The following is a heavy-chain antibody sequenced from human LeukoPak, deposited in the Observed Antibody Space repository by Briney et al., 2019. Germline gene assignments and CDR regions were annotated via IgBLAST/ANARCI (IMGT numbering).Heavy chain of an antibody. J-gene: IGHJ4*02. CDR1: GFTFSSYA. Sequence: PGGSLRLSCAASGFTFSSYAMSWVRQAPGKGLEWVSAISGSGGSTYYADSVKGRFTISRDNSKNTLYLQMNSLRAEDTDVYYCAKVGYDSSGYSLKYYFDYWGQGTLVTVSS. V-gene: IGHV3-23*01. CDR2: ISGSGGST. CDR3: AKVGYDSSGYSLKYYFDY. D-gene: IGHD3-22*01.